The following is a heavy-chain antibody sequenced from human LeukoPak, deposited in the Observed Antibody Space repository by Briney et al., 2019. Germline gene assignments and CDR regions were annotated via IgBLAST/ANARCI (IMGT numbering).Heavy chain of an antibody. CDR1: GGSIGSYY. D-gene: IGHD5-12*01. CDR3: ARHMWSGYDRAFDL. V-gene: IGHV4-59*08. CDR2: IYYSGST. Sequence: SETLSLTCTVSGGSIGSYYWSWIRQPPGKGLEWIGYIYYSGSTNYNPSLKSRVTISVDTSKNQFSLKLNSVTAADTAVYYCARHMWSGYDRAFDLWGQGTRVTVSS. J-gene: IGHJ3*01.